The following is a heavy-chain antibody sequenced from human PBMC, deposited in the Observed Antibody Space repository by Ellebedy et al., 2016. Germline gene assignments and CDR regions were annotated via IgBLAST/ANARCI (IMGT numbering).Heavy chain of an antibody. CDR3: ARGYGDYYTYMDV. CDR2: MDPKSGNT. J-gene: IGHJ6*03. Sequence: ASVKVSXXASESIFNNYDINWVRQATGQGLEWVGWMDPKSGNTGYGQKFLGRLTMTRDTSISTAYMELSSLRSDDTAVYYCARGYGDYYTYMDVWGEGTTVTVSS. V-gene: IGHV1-8*02. D-gene: IGHD4-17*01. CDR1: ESIFNNYD.